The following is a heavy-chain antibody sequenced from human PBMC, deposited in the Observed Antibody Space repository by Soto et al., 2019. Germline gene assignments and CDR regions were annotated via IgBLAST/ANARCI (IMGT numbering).Heavy chain of an antibody. CDR1: GFTFSSYW. CDR3: ARRDLDTAMVHYYYYYGMDV. Sequence: GGSLRLSCAASGFTFSSYWMSWVRQAPGKGLEWVANIKQDGSEKYYVDSVKGRFTISRDNAKNSLYLQMNSLRAEDTAVYYCARRDLDTAMVHYYYYYGMDVWGQGTTVTVSS. D-gene: IGHD5-18*01. J-gene: IGHJ6*02. V-gene: IGHV3-7*05. CDR2: IKQDGSEK.